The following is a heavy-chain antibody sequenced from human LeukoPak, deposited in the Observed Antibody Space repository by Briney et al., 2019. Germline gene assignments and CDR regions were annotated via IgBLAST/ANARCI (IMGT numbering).Heavy chain of an antibody. CDR1: GFTFDDYA. CDR3: AKDEGSHIAVASD. D-gene: IGHD6-19*01. J-gene: IGHJ4*02. Sequence: PGGSLRLSCAASGFTFDDYAMHWVRQAPGKGVEGVSGISWNSGSIVYADSVKGRFTISRDNAKNSLYLQMNSLRAEDMALYYCAKDEGSHIAVASDWGQGTLVTVSS. V-gene: IGHV3-9*03. CDR2: ISWNSGSI.